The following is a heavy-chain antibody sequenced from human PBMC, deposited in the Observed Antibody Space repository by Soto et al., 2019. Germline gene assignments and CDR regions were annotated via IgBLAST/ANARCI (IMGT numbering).Heavy chain of an antibody. D-gene: IGHD3-9*01. J-gene: IGHJ6*02. V-gene: IGHV3-33*05. Sequence: PGGSLRLSCRTSGFTFSSYGMHWVRQAPGKGPEWVAFISNDGSKTDYADSVKGRFTVSRDNPKNTLFLQMNSLRAGDTAVYCFARAFVGYYDVLTGYSQGGLDVWGQGTTVTVSS. CDR3: ARAFVGYYDVLTGYSQGGLDV. CDR1: GFTFSSYG. CDR2: ISNDGSKT.